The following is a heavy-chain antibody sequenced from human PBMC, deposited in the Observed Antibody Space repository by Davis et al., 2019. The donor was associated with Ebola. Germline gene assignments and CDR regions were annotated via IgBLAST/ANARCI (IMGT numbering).Heavy chain of an antibody. J-gene: IGHJ3*02. CDR1: GGSISSYY. Sequence: SETLSLTCTVSGGSISSYYWSWIRPPPGKGLERIRYIYYSGSTNYNPSLKSRVTISVDTSKNQFSLKLSSVTAADTAVYYCARRGYYYDSSGYYYVGAFDIWGQGTMVTVSS. CDR3: ARRGYYYDSSGYYYVGAFDI. D-gene: IGHD3-22*01. CDR2: IYYSGST. V-gene: IGHV4-59*01.